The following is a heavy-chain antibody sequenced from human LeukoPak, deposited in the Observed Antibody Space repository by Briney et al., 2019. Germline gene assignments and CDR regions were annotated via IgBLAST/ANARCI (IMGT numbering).Heavy chain of an antibody. CDR3: ARGGGVAAAGTGDY. V-gene: IGHV3-23*01. Sequence: GGSLRLSCAASGFTFSSYALSWVRQAPGKGLEWVSGISGSGGTTYYADSVKGRFTISRDNSKNTLYLQMNSLRAEDTAVYYCARGGGVAAAGTGDYWGQGTLVTVSS. D-gene: IGHD6-13*01. CDR2: ISGSGGTT. CDR1: GFTFSSYA. J-gene: IGHJ4*02.